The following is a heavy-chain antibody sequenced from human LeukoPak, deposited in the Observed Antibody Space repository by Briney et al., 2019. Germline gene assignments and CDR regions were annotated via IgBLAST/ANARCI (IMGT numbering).Heavy chain of an antibody. CDR2: IRYDGNNK. CDR3: GKVANSGYFNGDIAH. CDR1: GFTFSSYG. D-gene: IGHD3-22*01. J-gene: IGHJ4*02. V-gene: IGHV3-30*02. Sequence: PGGSLRLSCAASGFTFSSYGMHWVRQAPGKGLEWVSFIRYDGNNKYYADSVKGRFTISRDNSKNTLYLQINNLGAEDTAVYYCGKVANSGYFNGDIAHWGQGTLVTVSS.